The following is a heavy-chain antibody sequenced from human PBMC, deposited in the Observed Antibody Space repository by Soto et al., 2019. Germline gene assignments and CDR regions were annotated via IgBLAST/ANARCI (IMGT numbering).Heavy chain of an antibody. CDR1: GFTFGDYA. CDR3: ARGYYNSGSYSFDY. V-gene: IGHV3-49*04. J-gene: IGHJ4*02. Sequence: LRLSCTTSGFTFGDYALSWVRQAPGKGLEWVGFIRRKDYGGTTEYGASVKGRFTISRDDSKSIAYLQLNSLETEDTAVYYCARGYYNSGSYSFDYWGQGTTVTVSS. D-gene: IGHD3-10*01. CDR2: IRRKDYGGTT.